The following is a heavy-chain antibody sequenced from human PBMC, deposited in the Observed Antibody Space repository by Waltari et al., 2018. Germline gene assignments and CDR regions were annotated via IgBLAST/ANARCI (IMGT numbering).Heavy chain of an antibody. J-gene: IGHJ3*01. V-gene: IGHV4-39*01. CDR3: ATYIGASVGTAAFDV. CDR1: GGSIDTPKHY. Sequence: QLQLQESGPGPVKPSETLSLTCSVSGGSIDTPKHYWSWIRQPPGQGLEWIGTISYAGTTYTKPSLRSRLTMSRDTSKNQLSLTLGSTTAADTAVYYCATYIGASVGTAAFDVWGQGTMVTVSS. CDR2: ISYAGTT. D-gene: IGHD5-12*01.